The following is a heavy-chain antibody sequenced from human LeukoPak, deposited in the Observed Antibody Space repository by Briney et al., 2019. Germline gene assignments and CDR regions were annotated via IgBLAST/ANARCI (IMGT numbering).Heavy chain of an antibody. V-gene: IGHV1-2*02. CDR3: ARDKYTGYETFDY. J-gene: IGHJ4*02. CDR1: GYTFTGYY. Sequence: ASVKVSCKASGYTFTGYYIHWVRQAPGKGLEGMGWINPNNGGTNYAQKSQGRVTMTRDTSISTAYMELNRLTSDDTAVYYCARDKYTGYETFDYWGQGTPVTVSS. CDR2: INPNNGGT. D-gene: IGHD5-12*01.